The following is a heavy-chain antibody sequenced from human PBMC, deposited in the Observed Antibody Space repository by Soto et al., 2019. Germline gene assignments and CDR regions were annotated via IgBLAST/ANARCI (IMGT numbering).Heavy chain of an antibody. D-gene: IGHD3-3*01. V-gene: IGHV1-18*01. CDR3: ARVQNCALWTGSSHSMDG. CDR1: VYAFTNYG. Sequence: EASVKVSCKASVYAFTNYGITWVRQAPGQGLEWMGWISTYNAKTNYAQKLQGRVTLTTDTSASTAYMELRSLRSDDTALYYCARVQNCALWTGSSHSMDGWGQATTVTLPS. J-gene: IGHJ6*02. CDR2: ISTYNAKT.